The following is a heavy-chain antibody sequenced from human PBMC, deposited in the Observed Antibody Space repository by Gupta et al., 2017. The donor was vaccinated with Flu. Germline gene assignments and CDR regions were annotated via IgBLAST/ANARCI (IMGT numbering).Heavy chain of an antibody. CDR3: AREWEPWVRREFDS. D-gene: IGHD1-26*01. CDR2: VGSSGAA. J-gene: IGHJ4*02. CDR1: GFTFSSCT. Sequence: ASGFTFSSCTMNWVRQAPGKGLEWVAAVGSSGAAFYADSVQGRFSSFRDNLRNTLYLQMNSLTVEDTAVYYCAREWEPWVRREFDSWGQGTLVTVSS. V-gene: IGHV3-23*01.